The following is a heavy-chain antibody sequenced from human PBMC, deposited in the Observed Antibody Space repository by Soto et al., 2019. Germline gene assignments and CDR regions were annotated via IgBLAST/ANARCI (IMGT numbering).Heavy chain of an antibody. J-gene: IGHJ3*02. CDR1: GGSIISSNYH. CDR3: ARLVTTVRRKGAFDI. D-gene: IGHD4-17*01. Sequence: SETLSLTCTVSGGSIISSNYHWGWIRQHPGKGLEWIGSIYYSGSTYYNPSLKSRVSISVDTSKNQFSLKLSSVTAADTAVYYCARLVTTVRRKGAFDIWGQGTMVTVSS. V-gene: IGHV4-39*01. CDR2: IYYSGST.